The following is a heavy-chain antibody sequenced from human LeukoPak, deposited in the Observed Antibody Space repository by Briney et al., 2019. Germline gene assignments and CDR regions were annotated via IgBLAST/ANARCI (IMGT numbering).Heavy chain of an antibody. J-gene: IGHJ4*02. CDR1: AYTFTGYY. D-gene: IGHD3-22*01. CDR3: ARGSSIYDSSGYYPLDY. V-gene: IGHV1-2*02. Sequence: ASVKVSCKASAYTFTGYYMHWVRQAPGQGLEWMGWINPNSGGTNYAQKFQGRVTMTRDTSISTAYMELSRLRSDDTAVYYCARGSSIYDSSGYYPLDYWGQGTLVTVSS. CDR2: INPNSGGT.